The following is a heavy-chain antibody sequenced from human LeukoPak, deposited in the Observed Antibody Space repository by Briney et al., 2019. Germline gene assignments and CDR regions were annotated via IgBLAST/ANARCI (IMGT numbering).Heavy chain of an antibody. Sequence: GASVKVSCKASGYTFTSYDINWVRQATGQGLEWMGWMNPNSGNTGYAQKFQGRVTITRNTSISTAYMELSSLRSEDTAVYYCARGQELLGGYYYMDVWGKGTTVTVSS. CDR3: ARGQELLGGYYYMDV. D-gene: IGHD3-10*01. CDR1: GYTFTSYD. J-gene: IGHJ6*03. CDR2: MNPNSGNT. V-gene: IGHV1-8*03.